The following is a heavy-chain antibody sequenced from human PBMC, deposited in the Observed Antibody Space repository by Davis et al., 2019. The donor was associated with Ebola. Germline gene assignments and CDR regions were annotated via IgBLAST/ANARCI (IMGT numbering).Heavy chain of an antibody. CDR2: ISSSSSYI. J-gene: IGHJ6*02. Sequence: GESLKISCAASGFTFSSYEMNWVRQAPGKGLEWVSSISSSSSYIYYADSVKGRFTISRDNAKNSLYLQMNRLRAEDTAVYYCARDSEQGYSSGWRNFYYYYYGMDVWGQGTTVTVSS. CDR3: ARDSEQGYSSGWRNFYYYYYGMDV. V-gene: IGHV3-21*01. D-gene: IGHD6-19*01. CDR1: GFTFSSYE.